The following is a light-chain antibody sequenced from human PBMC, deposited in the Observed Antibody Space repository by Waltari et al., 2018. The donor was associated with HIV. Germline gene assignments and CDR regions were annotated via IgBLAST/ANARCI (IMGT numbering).Light chain of an antibody. CDR3: QAWDSSTAV. Sequence: SYELTQPPSVSVSPGQTASITCSGDKLGDKYACWYQQKPGQSPVLVIDQDSKRPSGIPERFSGSHSRNTATLAVSGTQAMGEADYYCQAWDSSTAVFGGGTKLTVL. CDR1: KLGDKY. V-gene: IGLV3-1*01. J-gene: IGLJ2*01. CDR2: QDS.